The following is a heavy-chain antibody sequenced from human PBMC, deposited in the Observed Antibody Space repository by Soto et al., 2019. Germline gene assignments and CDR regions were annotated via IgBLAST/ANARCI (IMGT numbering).Heavy chain of an antibody. D-gene: IGHD6-19*01. J-gene: IGHJ6*02. CDR3: ARDEEPWLVRPLSYYYYGMDV. Sequence: EVQLVESGGGLVQPGGSLRLSCAASGFTFSSYEMNWVRQAPGKGLEWVSYISSSGSTIYYADSVKGRFTISRDNAKNPLYLQMNSLRAEDTAVYDCARDEEPWLVRPLSYYYYGMDVWGPGTTVTVSS. CDR1: GFTFSSYE. CDR2: ISSSGSTI. V-gene: IGHV3-48*03.